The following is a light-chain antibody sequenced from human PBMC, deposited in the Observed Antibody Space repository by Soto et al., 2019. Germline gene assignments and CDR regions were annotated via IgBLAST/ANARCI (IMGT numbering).Light chain of an antibody. V-gene: IGLV2-14*03. CDR1: SSDVGGYKS. CDR2: DVS. CDR3: SSFTTSSTWV. J-gene: IGLJ3*02. Sequence: QSALTQPASVSGSPGQSITISCTGSSSDVGGYKSVSWYQQHPGKAPKLIIYDVSDRPSGVSNRFSGSKSGNTASLTISGLQAEDEADYYCSSFTTSSTWVFGGGTKLTVL.